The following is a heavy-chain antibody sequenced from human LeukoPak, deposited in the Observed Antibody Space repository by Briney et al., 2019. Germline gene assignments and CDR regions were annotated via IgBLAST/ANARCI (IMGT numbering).Heavy chain of an antibody. CDR2: IYYSGST. Sequence: PSETLSLACTVSGGSISSSSYYWGWIRQPPGKGLEWIGSIYYSGSTYYNPSLKSRVTISVDTSKNQFSLKLSSVTAADTAVYYCASEKSLGRGYFDYWGQGTLVTVSS. CDR3: ASEKSLGRGYFDY. D-gene: IGHD1-1*01. CDR1: GGSISSSSYY. J-gene: IGHJ4*02. V-gene: IGHV4-39*01.